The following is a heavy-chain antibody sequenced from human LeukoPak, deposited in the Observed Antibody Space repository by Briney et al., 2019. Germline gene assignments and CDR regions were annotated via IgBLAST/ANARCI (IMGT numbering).Heavy chain of an antibody. J-gene: IGHJ4*02. CDR2: IKQDGSEK. CDR1: GFTFSTYW. V-gene: IGHV3-7*01. Sequence: GGSLRLSCAASGFTFSTYWMSWVRQAPGKGLEWVANIKQDGSEKYYVDSVKGRFTISRDNAKNSLYLQMNSLRAEDTAVYYCARDYGLYYFDYWGQGTLVTVSS. D-gene: IGHD3-16*01. CDR3: ARDYGLYYFDY.